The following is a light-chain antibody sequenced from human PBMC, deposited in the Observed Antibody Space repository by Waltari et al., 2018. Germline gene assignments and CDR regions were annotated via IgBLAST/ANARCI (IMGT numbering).Light chain of an antibody. V-gene: IGLV1-44*01. CDR2: SNN. CDR3: AAWDDSLNGFV. J-gene: IGLJ1*01. CDR1: SSNIGSNT. Sequence: QSVLTQPPSASGTPGQRVIISCSGSSSNIGSNTVNWYQQLPGTAPKVLVYSNNQRPSGVPARFSASKSATSASLAISGLQSEDEADYYCAAWDDSLNGFVFGTGTRFTVL.